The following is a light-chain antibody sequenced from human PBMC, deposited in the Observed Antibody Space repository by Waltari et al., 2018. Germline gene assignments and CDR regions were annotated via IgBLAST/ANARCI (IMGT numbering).Light chain of an antibody. CDR2: DVN. Sequence: QSALTQPASVSGSPGQSITISCTGSSSDVGGYNYVSWYQQHPGKAPKLMIFDVNNRASGVSNRVSGSKSGNTASLTISGLQVEDEAEYYCCSFTRSSTWVFGGGTKLTVL. CDR1: SSDVGGYNY. CDR3: CSFTRSSTWV. V-gene: IGLV2-14*03. J-gene: IGLJ3*02.